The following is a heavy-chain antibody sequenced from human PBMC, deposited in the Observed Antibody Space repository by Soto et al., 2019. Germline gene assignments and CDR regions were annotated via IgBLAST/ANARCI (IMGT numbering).Heavy chain of an antibody. D-gene: IGHD1-20*01. CDR2: IYSGGST. CDR3: ARINWNDQDGAFDI. V-gene: IGHV3-53*04. CDR1: GLMIVNYG. J-gene: IGHJ3*02. Sequence: GRPMRLPWTASGLMIVNYGRSWISQKKGKGLEWVSVIYSGGSTYYADSVKGRFTISRHNSKNTLYLQMNSLRAEDTAVYYCARINWNDQDGAFDIWGQGTMVTVSS.